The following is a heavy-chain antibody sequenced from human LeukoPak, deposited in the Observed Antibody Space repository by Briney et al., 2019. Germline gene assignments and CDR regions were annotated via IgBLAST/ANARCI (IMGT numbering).Heavy chain of an antibody. CDR1: GYTFTGYY. CDR3: ARVPLYCSGGSCYSIGGQDS. V-gene: IGHV1-2*02. CDR2: INPNSGGT. J-gene: IGHJ4*02. D-gene: IGHD2-15*01. Sequence: ASVKVSCKASGYTFTGYYMHWVRQAPGQGLEWMGWINPNSGGTNYAQKFQGRVTMTRDTSISTAYMELSRLRSDDTAVYYCARVPLYCSGGSCYSIGGQDSWGQGTLVTVSS.